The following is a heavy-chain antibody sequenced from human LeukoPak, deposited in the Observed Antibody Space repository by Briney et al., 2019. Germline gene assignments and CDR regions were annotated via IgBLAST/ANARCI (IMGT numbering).Heavy chain of an antibody. CDR1: GYTFTSYG. Sequence: APVKVSCTASGYTFTSYGISWVRQAPGQGLEWMGWISAYNGNTNYAQKLQGRVTMTTDTSTSTAYMELRSLRSDDTAVYYCAREVDVDTAMVTDYWGQGTLVTVSS. CDR3: AREVDVDTAMVTDY. CDR2: ISAYNGNT. V-gene: IGHV1-18*01. J-gene: IGHJ4*02. D-gene: IGHD5-18*01.